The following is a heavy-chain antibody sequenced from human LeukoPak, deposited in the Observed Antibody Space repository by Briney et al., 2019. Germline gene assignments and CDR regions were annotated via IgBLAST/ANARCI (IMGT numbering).Heavy chain of an antibody. J-gene: IGHJ6*03. Sequence: GGSLRLSCAASGFTFTNHAMQCVRQAPGKGLEYVSAICVNGGSTYYVNSVKGRFTISRDNSKNTVYLQMGRLRPEDMAVYYCARAGVVRYVAWLINYYMDVWAKGTTVSVSS. CDR2: ICVNGGST. CDR1: GFTFTNHA. D-gene: IGHD3-9*01. CDR3: ARAGVVRYVAWLINYYMDV. V-gene: IGHV3-64*01.